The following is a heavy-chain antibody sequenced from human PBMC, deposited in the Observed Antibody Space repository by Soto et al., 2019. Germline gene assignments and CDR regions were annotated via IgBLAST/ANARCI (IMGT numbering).Heavy chain of an antibody. J-gene: IGHJ4*02. D-gene: IGHD4-4*01. Sequence: EVQLLESGGGLVQPGGSLRLSCAASGFTFNNYAMSWVRQAPGKGLEWVSSNSRSGGTTYYADSVKGRFTISRDNSKNTLYLEMDSLRAEDTAVYYCAKDRSTVTTTSPFDYWGQGTLVTVSS. CDR3: AKDRSTVTTTSPFDY. CDR2: NSRSGGTT. CDR1: GFTFNNYA. V-gene: IGHV3-23*01.